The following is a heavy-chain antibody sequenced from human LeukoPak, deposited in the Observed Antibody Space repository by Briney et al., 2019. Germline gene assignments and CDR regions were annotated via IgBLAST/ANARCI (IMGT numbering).Heavy chain of an antibody. CDR3: ATRYWSGGNCYAGDFQH. J-gene: IGHJ1*01. D-gene: IGHD2-15*01. CDR1: GGSISSGDYY. V-gene: IGHV4-30-4*01. Sequence: SQTLSPTCTVSGGSISSGDYYWSWIRQPPGKGLEWIGYIYYSGTTYYNPSLKSRVTISVDTSKSQFSLKLSSVTAADTAVYYCATRYWSGGNCYAGDFQHWGQGTLVTVSS. CDR2: IYYSGTT.